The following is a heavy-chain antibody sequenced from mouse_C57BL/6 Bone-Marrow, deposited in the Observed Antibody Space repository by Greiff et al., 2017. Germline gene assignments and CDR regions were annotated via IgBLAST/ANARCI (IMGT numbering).Heavy chain of an antibody. Sequence: EVQLQQSGPELVKPGASVKISCKASGYSFTGYYMNWVKQSPEKSLEWIGEINPSTGGTTYNQKFKAKATLTVDKSSSTAYMQLKSLTSEDSAVDYCATRYPYYDAMDYWGQGTSLTVSS. V-gene: IGHV1-42*01. D-gene: IGHD1-1*01. CDR3: ATRYPYYDAMDY. CDR2: INPSTGGT. J-gene: IGHJ4*01. CDR1: GYSFTGYY.